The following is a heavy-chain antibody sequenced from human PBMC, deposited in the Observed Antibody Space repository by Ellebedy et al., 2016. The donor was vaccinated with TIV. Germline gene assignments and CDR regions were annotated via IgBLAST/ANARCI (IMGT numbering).Heavy chain of an antibody. J-gene: IGHJ4*02. Sequence: PGGSLRLSCVASGFTFSNYAMGWVRQAPGKGLDWVSAISGVGSSTTHYADPVKGRFTISRDNAKNTLYLQMNSLRVEDTAVYYCARECTGSDRFDYWGQGTLVVVSS. CDR2: ISGVGSSTT. CDR1: GFTFSNYA. CDR3: ARECTGSDRFDY. D-gene: IGHD2-8*02. V-gene: IGHV3-23*01.